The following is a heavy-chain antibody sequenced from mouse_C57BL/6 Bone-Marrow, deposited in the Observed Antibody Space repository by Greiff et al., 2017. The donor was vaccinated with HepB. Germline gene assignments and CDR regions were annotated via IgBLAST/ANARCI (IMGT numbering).Heavy chain of an antibody. D-gene: IGHD1-1*01. J-gene: IGHJ2*01. CDR2: IRNKANGYTT. CDR1: GFTFTDYY. Sequence: DVMLVESGGGLVQPGGSLSLSCAASGFTFTDYYMSWVRQPPGKALEWLGFIRNKANGYTTEYSASVKGRFTISRDNSQSILYLQMNALRAEDSATYYCARGGYYYGSMDYWGQGTTLTVSS. CDR3: ARGGYYYGSMDY. V-gene: IGHV7-3*01.